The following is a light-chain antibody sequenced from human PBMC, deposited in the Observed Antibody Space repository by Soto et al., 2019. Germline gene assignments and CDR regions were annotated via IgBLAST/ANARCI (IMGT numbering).Light chain of an antibody. J-gene: IGKJ4*02. CDR1: QDISSY. V-gene: IGKV1-9*01. Sequence: ASQDISSYLAWYQQKPGKAPKILIYTASTLQSGVSSRFSGSGSGTELARTTGSPHLEDFSTYYCQHLHSFWRKFRGGTRVEIK. CDR2: TAS. CDR3: QHLHSFWRK.